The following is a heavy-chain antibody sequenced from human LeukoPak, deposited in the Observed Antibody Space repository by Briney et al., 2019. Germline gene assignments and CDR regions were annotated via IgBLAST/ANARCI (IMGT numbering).Heavy chain of an antibody. J-gene: IGHJ5*02. CDR2: IYYSGNT. CDR1: GGSISTRSYY. CDR3: ARHKREVPVVVDAITWFDP. Sequence: SETLSLTCTVSGGSISTRSYYWGWIRQPPGKGLEWLGSIYYSGNTYYNPSLKSRVTISVDTSNNQFSLKLNSVAAADTAVYYCARHKREVPVVVDAITWFDPWGQGTLVTVSS. D-gene: IGHD2-15*01. V-gene: IGHV4-39*01.